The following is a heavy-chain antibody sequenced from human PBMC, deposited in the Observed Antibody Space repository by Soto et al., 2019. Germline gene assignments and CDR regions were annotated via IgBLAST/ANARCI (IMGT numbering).Heavy chain of an antibody. CDR2: INHSGST. V-gene: IGHV4-34*01. CDR3: ARGLGPTATERIWFDP. CDR1: GGSFSGYY. Sequence: QVQLQQWGAGLLKPSETLSLTCAVYGGSFSGYYWSWIRQPPGKGLEWIGEINHSGSTNYNPSLQRRVTTSLDTSKNQFSLKLSSVTAAATAVYYCARGLGPTATERIWFDPWGQGTLVTVSS. D-gene: IGHD1-1*01. J-gene: IGHJ5*02.